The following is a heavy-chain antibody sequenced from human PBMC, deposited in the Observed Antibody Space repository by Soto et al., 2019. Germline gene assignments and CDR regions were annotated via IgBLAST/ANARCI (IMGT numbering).Heavy chain of an antibody. CDR3: VAGDSRFDN. V-gene: IGHV3-21*01. Sequence: GGSLRLSCAASGFTFSSYSMKWVRQAPGKGLEWVSYISSSSSYIYYADSVKGRFTISRDNAKNSLYLQMNSLRAEDTAVYYCVAGDSRFDNWGQGTLVTVSS. CDR2: ISSSSSYI. J-gene: IGHJ4*02. CDR1: GFTFSSYS. D-gene: IGHD2-21*02.